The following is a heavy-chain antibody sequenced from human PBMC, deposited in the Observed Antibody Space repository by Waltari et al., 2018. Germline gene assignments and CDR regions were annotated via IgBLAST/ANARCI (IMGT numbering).Heavy chain of an antibody. Sequence: EVQLVESGGGLVQPGGSLRLSCAASGFTFSSYEMNWVRQAPGKGLEWVSYISSSGSTIYYADSVKGRCTISRDNAKNSLYLQMNSLRAEDTAVYYCARDIRGAFDIWGQGTMVTVSS. D-gene: IGHD2-2*02. J-gene: IGHJ3*02. V-gene: IGHV3-48*03. CDR1: GFTFSSYE. CDR3: ARDIRGAFDI. CDR2: ISSSGSTI.